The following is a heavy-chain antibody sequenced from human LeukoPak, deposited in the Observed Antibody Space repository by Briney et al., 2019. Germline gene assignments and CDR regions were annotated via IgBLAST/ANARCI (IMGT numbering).Heavy chain of an antibody. V-gene: IGHV5-51*01. J-gene: IGHJ4*02. Sequence: GESLQISCKGSGYSFTSYWIGWVRQMPGKGLEWMGIIYPGGSDTRYSPSFQGQVTISADKSITTAYLQWSSLKASDTAVYYCATFGGKGGPSDYFDYWGQGALVTVSS. CDR2: IYPGGSDT. CDR3: ATFGGKGGPSDYFDY. CDR1: GYSFTSYW. D-gene: IGHD3-10*01.